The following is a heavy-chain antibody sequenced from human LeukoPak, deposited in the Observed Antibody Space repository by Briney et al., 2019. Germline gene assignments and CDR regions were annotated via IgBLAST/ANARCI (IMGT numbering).Heavy chain of an antibody. Sequence: ASVKVSCKASGYTFTGYYVHWVRQAPGQGVEWMGWINPNSGGTNYAQKFQGRVTMTRDTSISTAYMELSRLRSDDTAVYYCARDMIFGVVIRYHFDYWGQGTLVTVSS. D-gene: IGHD3/OR15-3a*01. CDR3: ARDMIFGVVIRYHFDY. J-gene: IGHJ4*02. CDR2: INPNSGGT. CDR1: GYTFTGYY. V-gene: IGHV1-2*02.